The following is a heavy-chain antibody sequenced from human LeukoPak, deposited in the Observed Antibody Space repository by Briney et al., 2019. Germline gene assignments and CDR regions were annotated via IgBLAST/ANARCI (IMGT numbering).Heavy chain of an antibody. CDR2: ISAYNGDT. CDR1: GYTFTSHS. CDR3: AREQQLGPSVKYFQH. J-gene: IGHJ1*01. V-gene: IGHV1-18*01. D-gene: IGHD6-13*01. Sequence: ASVKVSCKTSGYTFTSHSITWVRQAPGQGLEWMGWISAYNGDTRYAQNLQGRVTMTTDTSTSTGYMELRSLRSDDTAVYYCAREQQLGPSVKYFQHWGQGTLVTVSS.